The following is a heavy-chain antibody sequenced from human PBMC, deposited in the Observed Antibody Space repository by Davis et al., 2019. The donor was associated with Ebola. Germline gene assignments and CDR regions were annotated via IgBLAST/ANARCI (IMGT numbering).Heavy chain of an antibody. CDR2: IRSKANSYAT. D-gene: IGHD4-17*01. Sequence: GESLKISCAASGLTFSGSAMHWVRQASGKGLEWVGRIRSKANSYATAYAASVKGRFTISRDDSKNTAYLQMNSLKTEDTAVYYCTATVTTDYWGQGTLVTVSS. V-gene: IGHV3-73*01. J-gene: IGHJ4*02. CDR3: TATVTTDY. CDR1: GLTFSGSA.